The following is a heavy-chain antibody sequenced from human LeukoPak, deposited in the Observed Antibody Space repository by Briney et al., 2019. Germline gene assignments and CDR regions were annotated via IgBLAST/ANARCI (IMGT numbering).Heavy chain of an antibody. V-gene: IGHV3-30-3*01. CDR3: ARARFLAEIKYLYGRDFGY. D-gene: IGHD2-2*01. CDR2: ISYDGSNK. Sequence: GGSLRLSCAASGFTFSTYAMHWVRQAPGKGLEWVAVISYDGSNKYYADSVKGRFTISRDNSKNTLYLQMNSLRAEDTAVYYCARARFLAEIKYLYGRDFGYWGQGTLVTVSS. CDR1: GFTFSTYA. J-gene: IGHJ4*02.